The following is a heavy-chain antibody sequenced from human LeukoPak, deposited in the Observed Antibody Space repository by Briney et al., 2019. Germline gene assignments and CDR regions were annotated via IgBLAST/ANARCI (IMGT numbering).Heavy chain of an antibody. D-gene: IGHD3-22*01. Sequence: SETLSLTCTVSGGSISSYYWSWIRQPAGKGLEWIGRIYTSGSTNYNPSLESRVTMSVDTSKNQFSLKLSSVTAADTAVYYCARSRSSGSYYTFDYWGQGTLVTVSS. CDR3: ARSRSSGSYYTFDY. CDR1: GGSISSYY. J-gene: IGHJ4*02. V-gene: IGHV4-4*07. CDR2: IYTSGST.